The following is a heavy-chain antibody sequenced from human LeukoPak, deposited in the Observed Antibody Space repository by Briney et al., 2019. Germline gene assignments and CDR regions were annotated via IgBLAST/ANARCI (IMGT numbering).Heavy chain of an antibody. Sequence: ASVKVSCKVSGHTLAKLSMHWVRQAPGKGRQWMGGLDLEDGEIIYAQKFQGRVTMTEDTTTETAYMELSSLRSEDTAVYYCATAGAVDIVATTLYYFDYWGQGTLVIVSS. V-gene: IGHV1-24*01. D-gene: IGHD5-12*01. CDR2: LDLEDGEI. CDR3: ATAGAVDIVATTLYYFDY. J-gene: IGHJ4*02. CDR1: GHTLAKLS.